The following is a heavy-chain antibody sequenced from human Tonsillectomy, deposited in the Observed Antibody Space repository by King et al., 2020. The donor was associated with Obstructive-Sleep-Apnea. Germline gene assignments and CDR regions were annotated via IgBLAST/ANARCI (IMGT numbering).Heavy chain of an antibody. CDR1: GGTFSSYA. CDR3: ARLTEAYFDY. V-gene: IGHV1-69*04. Sequence: QLVQSGAEVKKPGSSMKVSCKASGGTFSSYAISWVRQAPGQGLEWMGGIIPILPMTNYAQKFQGRVTINADKSTNTAYMVLSSLRSEDTAVYYCARLTEAYFDYWGQGTLVTVSS. J-gene: IGHJ4*02. CDR2: IIPILPMT. D-gene: IGHD2-21*02.